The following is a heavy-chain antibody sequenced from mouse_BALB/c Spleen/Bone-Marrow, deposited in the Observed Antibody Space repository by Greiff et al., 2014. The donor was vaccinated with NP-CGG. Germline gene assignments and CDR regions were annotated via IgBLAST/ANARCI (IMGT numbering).Heavy chain of an antibody. D-gene: IGHD2-3*01. V-gene: IGHV1-7*01. J-gene: IGHJ3*01. CDR1: GHTFTSYW. Sequence: VKLVESGAELAKPGASVKMSCKASGHTFTSYWMHWVKQRPGQGLEWIGYINPSTGYTEYNQKFKDKATLTADKSSSTAYMRLSSLTSEDSAVYYCARYDGYEAYWGQGTLVTVSA. CDR3: ARYDGYEAY. CDR2: INPSTGYT.